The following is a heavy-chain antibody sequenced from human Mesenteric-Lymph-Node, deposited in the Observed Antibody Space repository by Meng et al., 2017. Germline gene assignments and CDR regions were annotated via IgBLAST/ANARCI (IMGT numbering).Heavy chain of an antibody. V-gene: IGHV3-33*06. J-gene: IGHJ4*02. D-gene: IGHD6-19*01. CDR1: GFTFSSYG. CDR3: AKFGFSGWYGGFDY. Sequence: GESLKISCAASGFTFSSYGMHWVRQAPGKGLEWVAVIWYDGSNKYYADSVKGRFTISRDNSKSTLYLQMNSLRADDVAVYYCAKFGFSGWYGGFDYWGQGALVTVSS. CDR2: IWYDGSNK.